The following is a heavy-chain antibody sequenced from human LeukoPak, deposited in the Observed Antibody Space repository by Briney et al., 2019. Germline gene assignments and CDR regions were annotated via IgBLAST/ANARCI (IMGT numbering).Heavy chain of an antibody. Sequence: VGSLTLSCAPSGFTFSSYSMNWVGQDPGKALEWVSSISSRSSYIYYADSVKGRFTISSVNAKIPLYLQMNSLRAEDTAVYHCARDDCSSTSCLGTWSQGTLVTVSS. D-gene: IGHD2-2*01. CDR3: ARDDCSSTSCLGT. V-gene: IGHV3-21*01. CDR1: GFTFSSYS. CDR2: ISSRSSYI. J-gene: IGHJ4*02.